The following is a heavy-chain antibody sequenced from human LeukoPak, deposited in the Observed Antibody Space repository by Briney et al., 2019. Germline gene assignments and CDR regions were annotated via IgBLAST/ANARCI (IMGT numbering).Heavy chain of an antibody. D-gene: IGHD1-26*01. J-gene: IGHJ4*02. CDR3: AKGGKWDVTPFDY. CDR1: RFTFSSYA. Sequence: HTGGSLRLSCAASRFTFSSYAMSWVRQAPGKGLEWVSAISGSGGSTYYADSVKGRFTISRDNSKNTLYLQVNSLRAEDTAVYYCAKGGKWDVTPFDYWGQGTLVTVSS. CDR2: ISGSGGST. V-gene: IGHV3-23*01.